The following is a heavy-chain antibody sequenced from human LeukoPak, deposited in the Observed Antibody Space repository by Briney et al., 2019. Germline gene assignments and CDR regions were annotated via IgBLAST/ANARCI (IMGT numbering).Heavy chain of an antibody. Sequence: PSETLSLTCTVSGGSISSYYRSWIRQPPGKGLEWIGYIYYSGSTNYNPSLKSRVTISVDTSKNQFSLKLSSVTAADTAVYYCARGVVTTNLDYFDYWGQGTLVTVSX. V-gene: IGHV4-59*01. CDR2: IYYSGST. J-gene: IGHJ4*02. CDR3: ARGVVTTNLDYFDY. CDR1: GGSISSYY. D-gene: IGHD5-12*01.